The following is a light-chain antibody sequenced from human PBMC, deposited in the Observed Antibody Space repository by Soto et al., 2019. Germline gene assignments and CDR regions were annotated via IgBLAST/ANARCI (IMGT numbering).Light chain of an antibody. CDR1: QSISQS. Sequence: EVVLTQSPGTLSLSPGERATLSCRASQSISQSLAWYQQRPGQSPRLLIYDASRRATGIPDRFTGSGFGTDFTLTISRLAPEDLAVYYCQQYKNWPLTFGGGTRVEIK. CDR3: QQYKNWPLT. CDR2: DAS. J-gene: IGKJ4*01. V-gene: IGKV3-20*01.